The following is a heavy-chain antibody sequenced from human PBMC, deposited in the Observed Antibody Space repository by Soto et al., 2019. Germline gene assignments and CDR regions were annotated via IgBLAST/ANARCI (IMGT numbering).Heavy chain of an antibody. CDR1: GYSFTSYW. D-gene: IGHD6-13*01. CDR3: ARLSYSSSRYYYGMDV. Sequence: PGESLKISCKGSGYSFTSYWIGWVRQMPGKGLEWMGIIYPGDSDTRYSPSFQGQVTISADKSISTAYLQWSSLKASDTAMYYCARLSYSSSRYYYGMDVWGQGTTVTVSS. V-gene: IGHV5-51*01. CDR2: IYPGDSDT. J-gene: IGHJ6*02.